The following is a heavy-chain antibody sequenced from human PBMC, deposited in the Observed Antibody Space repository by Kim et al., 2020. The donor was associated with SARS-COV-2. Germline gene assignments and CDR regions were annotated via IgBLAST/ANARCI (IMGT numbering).Heavy chain of an antibody. V-gene: IGHV4-34*01. D-gene: IGHD3-16*02. Sequence: SRVTISVDTSKNQFSLKRSPVTAADTAVYYCARPSYVWGSYRYSYFDYWGQGTLVTVSS. J-gene: IGHJ4*02. CDR3: ARPSYVWGSYRYSYFDY.